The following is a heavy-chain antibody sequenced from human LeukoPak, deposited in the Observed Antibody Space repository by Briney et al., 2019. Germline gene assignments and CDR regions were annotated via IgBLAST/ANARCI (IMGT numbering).Heavy chain of an antibody. V-gene: IGHV1-18*01. CDR2: ISAYNGNT. Sequence: GASVKVSCKASGYTFTSYGISWVRQAPGQGLEWMGWISAYNGNTNYAQKLQGRVTMTTDTSTSTAYMELRSLRSDDTAGYYCARDQGIAVADDYYYYGMDVWGQGPTVTVSS. D-gene: IGHD6-19*01. CDR3: ARDQGIAVADDYYYYGMDV. CDR1: GYTFTSYG. J-gene: IGHJ6*02.